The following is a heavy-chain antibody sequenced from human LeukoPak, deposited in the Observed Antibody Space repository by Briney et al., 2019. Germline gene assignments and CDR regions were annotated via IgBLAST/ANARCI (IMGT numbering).Heavy chain of an antibody. CDR1: GDSISGNY. CDR3: AGSFVPDYDFWVGLQY. D-gene: IGHD3-3*01. J-gene: IGHJ4*01. V-gene: IGHV4-4*07. CDR2: IYTSGST. Sequence: SETLSLTCTVSGDSISGNYWTWLRQPAGKELEWIGRIYTSGSTDFNPYNPSLKSRVSMSLDTSKNQLSLKLSSVTAADTAVYYCAGSFVPDYDFWVGLQYWGHGTLVTVSS.